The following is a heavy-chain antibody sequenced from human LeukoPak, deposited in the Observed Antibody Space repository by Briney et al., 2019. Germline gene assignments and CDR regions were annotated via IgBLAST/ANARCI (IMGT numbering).Heavy chain of an antibody. CDR3: ARDSTLDRFDY. CDR2: INHSGST. D-gene: IGHD6-13*01. CDR1: GGSFSGYY. Sequence: PSETLSLTCAVYGGSFSGYYWSWIRQPPGKGLEWIGEINHSGSTNYNPSLKSRVTISVDTSKNQFSLKLSSVTAEDTAVYYCARDSTLDRFDYWGQGTLVTVSS. V-gene: IGHV4-34*01. J-gene: IGHJ4*02.